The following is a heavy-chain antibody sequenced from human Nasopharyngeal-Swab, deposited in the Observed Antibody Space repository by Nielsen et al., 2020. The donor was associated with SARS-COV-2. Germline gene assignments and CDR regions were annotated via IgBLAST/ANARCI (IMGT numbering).Heavy chain of an antibody. V-gene: IGHV4-34*01. Sequence: SETLSLTCAVYGGSFSDYYWSWIRQPPGKGLEWIGEINHSGSTNYSPSLKSRVTISAHTSKNQVSLKLSSVTAAETAVYFCARRPYSHSAGYHYHMDVCCTLTTVTVSS. D-gene: IGHD4-11*01. CDR3: ARRPYSHSAGYHYHMDV. CDR1: GGSFSDYY. CDR2: INHSGST. J-gene: IGHJ6*03.